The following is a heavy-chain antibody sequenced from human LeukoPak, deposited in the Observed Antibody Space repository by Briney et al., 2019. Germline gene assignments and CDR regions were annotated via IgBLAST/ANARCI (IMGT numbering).Heavy chain of an antibody. CDR2: INGNGAST. CDR1: GFTFNNHA. CDR3: AAVFAEGYIDY. J-gene: IGHJ4*02. Sequence: GGSLRLSCAASGFTFNNHAMSWVRQAPGKGLEWVSGINGNGASTYYSDSVKGRFTISRDNSKNTLYLQMSSLRAEDTAIYYCAAVFAEGYIDYWGQGTLVTVSS. D-gene: IGHD3-3*01. V-gene: IGHV3-23*01.